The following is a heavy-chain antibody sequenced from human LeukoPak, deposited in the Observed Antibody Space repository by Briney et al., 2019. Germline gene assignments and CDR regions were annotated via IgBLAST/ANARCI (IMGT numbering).Heavy chain of an antibody. CDR3: AREGSSRQANDY. D-gene: IGHD6-13*01. CDR1: GGSFSGYY. V-gene: IGHV4-34*01. CDR2: IYYSGST. J-gene: IGHJ4*02. Sequence: SETLSLTCAVYGGSFSGYYWSWIRQPPGKGLEWIGSIYYSGSTYYNPSLKSRVTISVDTSKNQFSLKLSSVTAADTAVYYCAREGSSRQANDYWGQGTLVTVSS.